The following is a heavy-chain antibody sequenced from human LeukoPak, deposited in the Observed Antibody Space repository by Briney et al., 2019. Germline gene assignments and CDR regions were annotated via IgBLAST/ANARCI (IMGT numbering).Heavy chain of an antibody. J-gene: IGHJ4*02. D-gene: IGHD2-2*01. CDR3: ARELQLLFFDY. V-gene: IGHV4-30-4*01. CDR2: IYYSGST. Sequence: SQTLSLTCTVSGGSISSGDYYWSWIRQPPGKGLEWIGYIYYSGSTYYNPPLKSRVTISVDTSKNQFSLKLSSVTAADTAVYYCARELQLLFFDYWGQGTLVTVSS. CDR1: GGSISSGDYY.